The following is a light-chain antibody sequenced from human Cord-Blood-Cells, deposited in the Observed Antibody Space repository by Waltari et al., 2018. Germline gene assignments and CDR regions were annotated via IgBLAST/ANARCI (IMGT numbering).Light chain of an antibody. CDR2: EVS. Sequence: QSALTQPASVSGSPGQSITISCTGTSSDVGRYNLVSWYQQHPAKAPKLMIYEVSKRPSGVSNRFSGSKSGNTASLTISGLQAEDEADYYCCSYAGSSTPVVFGGGTKLTVL. CDR3: CSYAGSSTPVV. CDR1: SSDVGRYNL. J-gene: IGLJ2*01. V-gene: IGLV2-23*02.